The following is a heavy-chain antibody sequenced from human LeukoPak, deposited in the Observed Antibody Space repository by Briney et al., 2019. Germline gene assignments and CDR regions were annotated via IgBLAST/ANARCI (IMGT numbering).Heavy chain of an antibody. CDR1: GGSISSGSYY. CDR2: IYTSGST. V-gene: IGHV4-61*02. CDR3: AREGSSGWYIPSYYYYMDV. Sequence: SQTLSLTCTVSGGSISSGSYYWSWIRQPAGNGLEWIGRIYTSGSTNYNPSLKSRVTISVDTSKNQFSLKLSSVTAADTAVYYCAREGSSGWYIPSYYYYMDVWGKGTTVTISS. J-gene: IGHJ6*03. D-gene: IGHD6-19*01.